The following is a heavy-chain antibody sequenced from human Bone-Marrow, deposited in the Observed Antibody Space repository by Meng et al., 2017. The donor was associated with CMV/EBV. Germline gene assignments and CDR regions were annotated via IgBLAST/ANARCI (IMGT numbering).Heavy chain of an antibody. J-gene: IGHJ5*02. CDR1: GDTFSSAI. V-gene: IGHV1-69*04. Sequence: VSSNASGDTFSSAIIGWVRQAPGQGLAWMGRIIPLVGIVNYAQKFQGRVTITADKSTSTAYMELSSLRSEDTAVFYCAREIQNWFDPWGQGTLVTVSS. CDR2: IIPLVGIV. CDR3: AREIQNWFDP.